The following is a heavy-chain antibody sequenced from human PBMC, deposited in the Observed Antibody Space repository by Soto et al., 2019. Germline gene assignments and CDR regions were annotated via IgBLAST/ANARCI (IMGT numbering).Heavy chain of an antibody. CDR1: GGSVSISTYY. V-gene: IGHV4-39*01. J-gene: IGHJ6*02. CDR2: ILHSGST. CDR3: ATLPAAMYFYGEDV. Sequence: QLQLRESGTGLVKPSETLSLTCSVSGGSVSISTYYWAWVRQTPGKGLEWLGSILHSGSTYYNPSLTSRLILSVDTSEDQFSLNLSSVTATDTGVYYCATLPAAMYFYGEDVWGPGTTVTVSS. D-gene: IGHD2-2*01.